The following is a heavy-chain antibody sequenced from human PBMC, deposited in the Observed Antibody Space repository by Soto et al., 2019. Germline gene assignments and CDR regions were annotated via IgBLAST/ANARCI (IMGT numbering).Heavy chain of an antibody. CDR3: ARRHELRAFDY. CDR1: GGSISSYY. CDR2: IYYSGST. Sequence: SETLSLTCTVPGGSISSYYWSWIRQPPGKGLEWIGYIYYSGSTNYNPSLKSRVTISVDTSKNQFSLKLSSVTAADTAVYYCARRHELRAFDYWGQGTLVTVSS. J-gene: IGHJ4*02. V-gene: IGHV4-59*08. D-gene: IGHD3-3*01.